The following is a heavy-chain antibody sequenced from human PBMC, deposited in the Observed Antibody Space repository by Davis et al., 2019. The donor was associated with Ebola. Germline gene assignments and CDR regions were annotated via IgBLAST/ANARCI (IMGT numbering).Heavy chain of an antibody. CDR2: ISHSTNTI. Sequence: GESLKISCAASGFTFSSFGMNWVRQAPGKGLEWISYISHSTNTIYYADSVKGRFTISRDNAKNSLYLQMNSLKSEDTAVYYCASLSMATRPWGQGTLVTVSS. J-gene: IGHJ5*02. D-gene: IGHD6-6*01. CDR3: ASLSMATRP. V-gene: IGHV3-48*01. CDR1: GFTFSSFG.